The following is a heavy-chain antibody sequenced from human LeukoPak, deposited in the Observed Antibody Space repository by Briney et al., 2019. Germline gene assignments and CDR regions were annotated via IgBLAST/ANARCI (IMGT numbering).Heavy chain of an antibody. V-gene: IGHV3-23*01. CDR3: AKGSEWELLQSFFDY. J-gene: IGHJ4*02. CDR2: IGNTGGTT. Sequence: GGSLRLSCAASGFTFTSYAMSWVRQAPGKGLEWGSSIGNTGGTTYYADSVKGRFTIPRDNSKNTQYLQMNSLRAEDTAVYYCAKGSEWELLQSFFDYWGQGTLVTVSS. D-gene: IGHD1-26*01. CDR1: GFTFTSYA.